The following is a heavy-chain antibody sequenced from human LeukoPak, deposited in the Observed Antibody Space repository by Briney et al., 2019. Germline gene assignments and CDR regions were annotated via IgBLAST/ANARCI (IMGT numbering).Heavy chain of an antibody. V-gene: IGHV1-8*02. CDR3: ARATRGNSLIV. J-gene: IGHJ4*02. CDR1: GYTFTGYY. Sequence: GASVTVSCKASGYTFTGYYMHWVRQAPGQGLEWMGWINPNSGNTGYAQKFQGRVTMARNTSISTAYMELSSLRSEDTAVYYCARATRGNSLIVWGQGTLVTVSS. CDR2: INPNSGNT. D-gene: IGHD4-23*01.